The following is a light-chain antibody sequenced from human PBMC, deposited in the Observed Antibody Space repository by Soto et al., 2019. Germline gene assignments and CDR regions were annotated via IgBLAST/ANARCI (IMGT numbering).Light chain of an antibody. J-gene: IGLJ1*01. CDR2: AVT. V-gene: IGLV2-14*01. Sequence: QSALTQPASVSGSPGQSITISCTGTSRDVGGYNYVSWYQQHPGKAPKLMIYAVTDRPSGVSSRFSGSKSGNTASLTISGLQAEDEADYYCSSYTSSSTLFGTGTKGTVL. CDR3: SSYTSSSTL. CDR1: SRDVGGYNY.